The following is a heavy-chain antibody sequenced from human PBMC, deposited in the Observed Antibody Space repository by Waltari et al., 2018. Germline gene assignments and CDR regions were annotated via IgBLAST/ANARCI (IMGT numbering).Heavy chain of an antibody. D-gene: IGHD1-26*01. CDR3: ARESVGARYYYYYYGMDV. V-gene: IGHV4-34*01. Sequence: QVQLQQWGAGLLKPSETLSLTCAVYGGSFSGYYWSWIRQPPGKGLEWIGEINHSGSTNYNPSLKSRVTISVDTSKNQFSLKLSSVTAADTAVYYCARESVGARYYYYYYGMDVWGQGTTVTVSS. CDR1: GGSFSGYY. CDR2: INHSGST. J-gene: IGHJ6*02.